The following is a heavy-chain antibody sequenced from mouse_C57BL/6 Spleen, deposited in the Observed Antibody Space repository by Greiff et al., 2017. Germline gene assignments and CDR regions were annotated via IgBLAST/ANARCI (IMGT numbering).Heavy chain of an antibody. CDR1: GYTFTDYY. J-gene: IGHJ1*03. V-gene: IGHV1-19*01. CDR3: ARKGDDYGSSHWYFDV. Sequence: VQLQQSGPVLVKPGASVKMSCKASGYTFTDYYMNWVKQSHGKSLEWIGVINPYNGGTSYNQKFKGKATLTVDKSSSTAYMELNSLTSEDSAVYYCARKGDDYGSSHWYFDVWGTGTTVTVSS. D-gene: IGHD1-1*01. CDR2: INPYNGGT.